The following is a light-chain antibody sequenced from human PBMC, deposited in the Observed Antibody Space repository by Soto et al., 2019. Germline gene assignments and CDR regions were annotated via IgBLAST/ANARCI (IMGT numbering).Light chain of an antibody. CDR2: EVS. CDR3: SSFTSTNTWV. J-gene: IGLJ3*02. CDR1: SSDIGGYNY. Sequence: QSALPQPASVSGSPGPSITISCTGTSSDIGGYNYVSWYQQYPGKAPKLMIYEVSNRPSGVSSRFSGSKSGNTASLTISGLQADDEADYYCSSFTSTNTWVFGGGTKVTVL. V-gene: IGLV2-14*01.